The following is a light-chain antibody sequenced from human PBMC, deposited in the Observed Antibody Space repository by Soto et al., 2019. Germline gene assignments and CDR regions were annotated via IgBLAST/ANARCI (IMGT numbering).Light chain of an antibody. V-gene: IGKV1-12*01. CDR2: VAS. J-gene: IGKJ3*01. Sequence: DIQLTQSPSSVSASVGDRVTITCRASQAIGTWLDWYQQKPGKAPKLLIYVASNYQSGVPSRFRGAGSGTDFNLTITRLQPEDFATYECQQADSFRFTFGPGTRVDFK. CDR3: QQADSFRFT. CDR1: QAIGTW.